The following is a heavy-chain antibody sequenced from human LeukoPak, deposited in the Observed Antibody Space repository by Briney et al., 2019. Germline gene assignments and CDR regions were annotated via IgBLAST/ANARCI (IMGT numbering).Heavy chain of an antibody. CDR3: GRSAGFVHFDH. J-gene: IGHJ4*02. Sequence: NPSETLSLTCTVSGGSISSSSYYWGWIRQPPGKGLEWIGSIYYSGSTYYNPSVKSRVTISVDTSKNQFSLKVTSVTAADTALYYCGRSAGFVHFDHWGQGTLVTVSS. CDR1: GGSISSSSYY. D-gene: IGHD3-16*01. CDR2: IYYSGST. V-gene: IGHV4-39*07.